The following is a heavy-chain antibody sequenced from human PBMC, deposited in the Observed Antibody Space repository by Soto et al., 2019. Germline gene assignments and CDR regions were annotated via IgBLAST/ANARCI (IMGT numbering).Heavy chain of an antibody. Sequence: PGGSLRLSCAASGFTVSSNYMSWVRQAPGKGLEWVSVIYSGGSTYYADSVKGRFTISRDNSKNTLYLQMNSLRAEDTAVYYCATVGVPAALVYYYGMDVWGQGTTVTVSS. D-gene: IGHD2-2*01. J-gene: IGHJ6*02. V-gene: IGHV3-53*01. CDR1: GFTVSSNY. CDR2: IYSGGST. CDR3: ATVGVPAALVYYYGMDV.